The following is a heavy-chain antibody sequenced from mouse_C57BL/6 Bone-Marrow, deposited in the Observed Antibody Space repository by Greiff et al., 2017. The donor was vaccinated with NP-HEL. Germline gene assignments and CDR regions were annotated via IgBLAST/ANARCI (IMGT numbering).Heavy chain of an antibody. CDR1: GYTFTSYW. V-gene: IGHV1-72*01. D-gene: IGHD1-1*01. CDR2: IDPNSGGT. CDR3: ARGRYYGSSYAWFAY. Sequence: QVQLQKQGAERVKPGASVKLSCKASGYTFTSYWMHWVKQRPGRGLEWIGRIDPNSGGTKYNEKFKSKATLTVDKPSSTAYMQLSSLTSEDSAVYYCARGRYYGSSYAWFAYWGQGTLVTVSA. J-gene: IGHJ3*01.